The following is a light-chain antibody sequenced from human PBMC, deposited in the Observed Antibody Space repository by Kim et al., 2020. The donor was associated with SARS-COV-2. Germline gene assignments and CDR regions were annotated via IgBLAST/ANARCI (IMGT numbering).Light chain of an antibody. V-gene: IGLV2-14*03. Sequence: QATTISCTGTSSDVGSYNYVSWYQQHPGKAPKRMIYAVSNRPSGVSNRFSGSKSGNTASLTISGLQAEDEADYYCSSYTRSSTNYVFGTGTKVTVL. CDR2: AVS. CDR1: SSDVGSYNY. CDR3: SSYTRSSTNYV. J-gene: IGLJ1*01.